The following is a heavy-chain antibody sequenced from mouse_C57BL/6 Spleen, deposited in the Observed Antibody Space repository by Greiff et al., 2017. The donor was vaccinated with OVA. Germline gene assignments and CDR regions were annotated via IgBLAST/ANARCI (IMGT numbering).Heavy chain of an antibody. CDR3: ARDTTAYYFDY. Sequence: VQLKESGGGLVKPGGSLKLSCAASGFTFSDYGMHWVRQAPEKGLEWVAYISRCRSTIHYADTLKGRFTITRDHAKNTLFLQMTSLRSADTAMYYCARDTTAYYFDYWGQGTTLTVSS. V-gene: IGHV5-17*01. CDR1: GFTFSDYG. D-gene: IGHD1-2*01. J-gene: IGHJ2*01. CDR2: ISRCRSTI.